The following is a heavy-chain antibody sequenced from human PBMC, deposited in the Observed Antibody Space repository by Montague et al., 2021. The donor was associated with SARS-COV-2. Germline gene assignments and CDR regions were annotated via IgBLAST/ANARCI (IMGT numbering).Heavy chain of an antibody. J-gene: IGHJ6*02. CDR3: AREYSAPRWFGEYNRYGMDV. V-gene: IGHV3-33*07. CDR2: IWYDGSNQ. CDR1: GFTFSGSP. Sequence: SLRLSCAASGFTFSGSPMSWVRQAPGKGLEWVAVIWYDGSNQYYGDSVKGRFTISRDNSKNTLYLQMNSLRAEDTAVYYCAREYSAPRWFGEYNRYGMDVWGQGTTVTVSS. D-gene: IGHD3-10*01.